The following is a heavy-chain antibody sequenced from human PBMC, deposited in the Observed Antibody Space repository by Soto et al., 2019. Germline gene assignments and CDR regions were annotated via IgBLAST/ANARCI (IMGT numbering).Heavy chain of an antibody. J-gene: IGHJ6*02. CDR3: AGGNALDV. Sequence: GGSLRLSCAASRFTFSTYWMTWVRLTPGKGLEWVANIHQDGNEKYYMDSVKGRFTISRDNAKNSLYLQMTSLRAEDTAVYYCAGGNALDVWGQGTMVTVSS. CDR2: IHQDGNEK. V-gene: IGHV3-7*01. CDR1: RFTFSTYW.